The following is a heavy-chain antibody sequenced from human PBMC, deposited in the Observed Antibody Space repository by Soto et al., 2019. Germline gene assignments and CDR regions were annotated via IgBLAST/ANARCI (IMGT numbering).Heavy chain of an antibody. CDR1: GGSITNYY. J-gene: IGHJ6*02. V-gene: IGHV4-59*01. CDR2: IYYSGST. Sequence: LSLTCTVSGGSITNYYWNWIRQPPGRGLEWIGYIYYSGSTNYNPSLKSRVTISVDTSKNQFSLKLSSVTAADTAVYYCARESLLWFGEAQSGMDVWGQGTTVTVSS. D-gene: IGHD3-10*01. CDR3: ARESLLWFGEAQSGMDV.